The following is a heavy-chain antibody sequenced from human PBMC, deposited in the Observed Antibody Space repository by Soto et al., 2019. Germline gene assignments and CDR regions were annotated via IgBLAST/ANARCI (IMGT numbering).Heavy chain of an antibody. Sequence: ASVKVSCKASGYTFSSYAMNWVRQAPGQRLEWMGWINAGNGNTKYSQKFQGRVTITRDTSASTAYMELSSLRSEDTAVYYCARGVSTVTPNWFDPWGQGSLVTVSS. D-gene: IGHD4-17*01. CDR1: GYTFSSYA. CDR3: ARGVSTVTPNWFDP. CDR2: INAGNGNT. J-gene: IGHJ5*02. V-gene: IGHV1-3*01.